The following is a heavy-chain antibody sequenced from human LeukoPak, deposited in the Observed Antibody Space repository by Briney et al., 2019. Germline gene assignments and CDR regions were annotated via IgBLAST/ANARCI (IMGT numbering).Heavy chain of an antibody. J-gene: IGHJ4*02. D-gene: IGHD3-10*01. CDR1: GFTFSSYA. V-gene: IGHV3-30-3*01. Sequence: QTGGSLRLSCAASGFTFSSYAMHWVRQAPGKGLEWVAVISYDGSNKYYADSVKGRFTISRDNSKNTLYLQMNSLRAEDTAVYYCALLYNVPLNYWGQGTLVTVSS. CDR2: ISYDGSNK. CDR3: ALLYNVPLNY.